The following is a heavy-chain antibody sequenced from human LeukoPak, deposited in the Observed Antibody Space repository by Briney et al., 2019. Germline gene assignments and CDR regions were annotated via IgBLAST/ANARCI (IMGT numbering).Heavy chain of an antibody. Sequence: SETLSLTCAVYGGSFSGYYWSWIRQPPGKGLEWIGEINHSGSTNYNPSLKSRVTISVDTSKNQFSLKLSSVTAADTAVYYCASNYYEPTPFDPWGQGTLVTVSS. J-gene: IGHJ5*02. CDR1: GGSFSGYY. V-gene: IGHV4-34*01. CDR3: ASNYYEPTPFDP. CDR2: INHSGST. D-gene: IGHD3-22*01.